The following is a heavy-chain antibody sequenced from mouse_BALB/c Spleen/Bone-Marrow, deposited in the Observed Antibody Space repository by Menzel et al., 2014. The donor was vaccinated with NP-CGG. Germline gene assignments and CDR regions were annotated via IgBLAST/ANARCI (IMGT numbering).Heavy chain of an antibody. Sequence: EVKLVESGGGLVKPGASLKLSCAASGFAFSSYDMSWVRQTPEKRLEWVAYISTGGGSTYYPDTVQGRSTISRDNAKNTLYQQMSSLKSEDTAMYYCTREVLRDYFDYWGQGTTLTVSS. CDR1: GFAFSSYD. V-gene: IGHV5-12-1*01. CDR2: ISTGGGST. CDR3: TREVLRDYFDY. J-gene: IGHJ2*01. D-gene: IGHD1-1*01.